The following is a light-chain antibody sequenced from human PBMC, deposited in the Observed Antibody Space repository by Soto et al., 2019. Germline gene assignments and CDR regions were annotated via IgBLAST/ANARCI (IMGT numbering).Light chain of an antibody. V-gene: IGLV2-14*01. CDR3: SSYTSGSTNYV. Sequence: QSALTQPASVSGSPGQSITISCTGTSSDVGGYNYVSWYQQHPGKAPKLMIYDVTNRPSGVSNRFSGSKSGNTASLTISGLQAEDEADYYCSSYTSGSTNYVFGSGTKLTVL. J-gene: IGLJ1*01. CDR2: DVT. CDR1: SSDVGGYNY.